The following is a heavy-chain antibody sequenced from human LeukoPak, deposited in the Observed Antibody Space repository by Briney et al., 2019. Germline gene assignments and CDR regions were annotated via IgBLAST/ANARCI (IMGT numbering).Heavy chain of an antibody. CDR1: GFIFTMNG. CDR2: ISGSGGST. Sequence: GGSLRLSCVASGFIFTMNGIYWVRQAPGKGLEWVSAISGSGGSTYYADSVKGRFTISRDNSKNTLYLQMNSLRAEDTAVYYCAVPVDYWGQGTLVTVSS. V-gene: IGHV3-23*01. J-gene: IGHJ4*02. CDR3: AVPVDY.